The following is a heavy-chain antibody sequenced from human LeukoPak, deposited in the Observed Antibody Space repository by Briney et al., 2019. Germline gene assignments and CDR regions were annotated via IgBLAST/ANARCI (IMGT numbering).Heavy chain of an antibody. V-gene: IGHV4-38-2*02. J-gene: IGHJ4*02. D-gene: IGHD3-16*01. Sequence: SETLSLTCTVSGYSISSGYYWGWIRQPPGKGLEWIGSIYHSGITYYSPSLKSRVTISVDTSKNQFSLKLSSVTAADTAVYYCAREGVWGGGNDYWGQGTLVTVSS. CDR1: GYSISSGYY. CDR3: AREGVWGGGNDY. CDR2: IYHSGIT.